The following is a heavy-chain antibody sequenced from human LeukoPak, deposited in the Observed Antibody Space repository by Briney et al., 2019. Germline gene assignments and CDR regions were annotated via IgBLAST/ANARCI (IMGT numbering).Heavy chain of an antibody. CDR1: GYTFTGYY. J-gene: IGHJ4*02. D-gene: IGHD6-25*01. CDR2: INPRGGST. Sequence: ASVKASCKASGYTFTGYYMHWLRQAPGQGPEWMGIINPRGGSTDYAQKFQGRVTMTSDTSTSTVYMQLNDLTSEDTAVYFCARVGITAATADNWGQGTLVTVSS. V-gene: IGHV1-46*01. CDR3: ARVGITAATADN.